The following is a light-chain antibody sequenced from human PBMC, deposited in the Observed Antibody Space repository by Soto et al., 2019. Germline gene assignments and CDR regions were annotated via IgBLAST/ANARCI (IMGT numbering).Light chain of an antibody. V-gene: IGLV1-51*01. Sequence: QSVLTQPPSVSAAPRQKVAISCSGSSSNIGNNYVSWYHRVPGSAPKPLIYDNNERPSGIPDRFSGSKSGTSATLDITGLQTGDEGDYYCGTWDSRLRVVVFGGGTKLTVL. CDR1: SSNIGNNY. CDR3: GTWDSRLRVVV. J-gene: IGLJ2*01. CDR2: DNN.